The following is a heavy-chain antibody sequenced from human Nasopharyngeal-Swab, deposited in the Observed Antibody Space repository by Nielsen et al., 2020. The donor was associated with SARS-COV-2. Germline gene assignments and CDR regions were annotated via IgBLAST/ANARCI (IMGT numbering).Heavy chain of an antibody. J-gene: IGHJ4*02. CDR2: INPNSGGT. D-gene: IGHD2-2*01. CDR3: ARGRVPTEDY. Sequence: WVRQAPGQGLEWMGRINPNSGGTNYAQKFQGRVTMTRDTSISTAYMELSRLRSDDTAVYCCARGRVPTEDYWGQGTLVTVSS. V-gene: IGHV1-2*06.